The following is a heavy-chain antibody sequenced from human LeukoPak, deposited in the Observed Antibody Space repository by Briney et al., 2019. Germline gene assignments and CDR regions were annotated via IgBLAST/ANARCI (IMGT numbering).Heavy chain of an antibody. J-gene: IGHJ4*02. CDR1: GFTFNSYG. V-gene: IGHV3-30*02. CDR3: AKDRVPFSGYTTSFDS. CDR2: IRYDGSNK. D-gene: IGHD3-22*01. Sequence: GGSLRLSCAASGFTFNSYGMHWVRQAPGKGLEWVAFIRYDGSNKYYADSVKGRFTISRDNSRNTLYLQMTSLRAEDTAVYYCAKDRVPFSGYTTSFDSWGQGTLVTVSS.